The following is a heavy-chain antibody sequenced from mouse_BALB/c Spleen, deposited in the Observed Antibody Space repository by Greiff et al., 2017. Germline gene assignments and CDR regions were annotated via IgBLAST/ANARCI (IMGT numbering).Heavy chain of an antibody. Sequence: EVKLVESGGGLVQPGGSMKLSCVASGFTFSNYWMNWVRQSPEKGLEWVAEIRLKSNNYATHYAESVKGRFTISRDDSKSSVYLQMNNLRAEDTGIYYCTRRGDHTGGFAYWGQGTLVTVSA. D-gene: IGHD2-13*01. V-gene: IGHV6-6*02. J-gene: IGHJ3*01. CDR2: IRLKSNNYAT. CDR1: GFTFSNYW. CDR3: TRRGDHTGGFAY.